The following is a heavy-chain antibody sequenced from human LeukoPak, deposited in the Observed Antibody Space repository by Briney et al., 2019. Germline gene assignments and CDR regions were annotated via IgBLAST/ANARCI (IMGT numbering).Heavy chain of an antibody. D-gene: IGHD3-22*01. Sequence: SETLSLTCAIYGGSFSGYYWSWLRQPPGKGLEWIGEINHSGSTNSNPSLKSRVTISVDTSKNQFSLKLSSVTAADTALYYCARSHYYDSSGSKNNWFDPWGQGTLVTVSS. CDR2: INHSGST. V-gene: IGHV4-34*01. CDR1: GGSFSGYY. CDR3: ARSHYYDSSGSKNNWFDP. J-gene: IGHJ5*02.